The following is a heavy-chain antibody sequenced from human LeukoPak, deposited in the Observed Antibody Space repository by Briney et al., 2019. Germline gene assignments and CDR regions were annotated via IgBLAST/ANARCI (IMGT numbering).Heavy chain of an antibody. D-gene: IGHD3-10*01. CDR3: TKARFGSGTYSAYDF. CDR1: GFTFSSYA. V-gene: IGHV3-23*01. CDR2: ITGSATST. J-gene: IGHJ3*01. Sequence: GGSLRLSCAASGFTFSSYAMTWVRQVPGKGLEWVSTITGSATSTFYADSVKGRFTISRDTSKTTLHLQMNSLRADDTAIYYCTKARFGSGTYSAYDFWGRGTMATVSS.